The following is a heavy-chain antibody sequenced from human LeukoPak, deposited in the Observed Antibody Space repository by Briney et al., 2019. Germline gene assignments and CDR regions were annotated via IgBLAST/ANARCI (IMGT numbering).Heavy chain of an antibody. CDR3: ARGWYYYDSTPGY. CDR2: ISSSSSYI. D-gene: IGHD3-22*01. J-gene: IGHJ4*02. V-gene: IGHV3-21*01. Sequence: GGSLRLSCAASGFTFSSYSMNWVRQAPGKGLEWVSSISSSSSYIYYADSVKGRSTISRDNAKNSLYLQVSSLRGEDTAVYYCARGWYYYDSTPGYWGQGTLVTVPS. CDR1: GFTFSSYS.